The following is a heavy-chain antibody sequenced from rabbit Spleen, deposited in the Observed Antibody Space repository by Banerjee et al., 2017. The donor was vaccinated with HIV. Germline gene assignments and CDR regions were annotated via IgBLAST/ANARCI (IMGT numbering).Heavy chain of an antibody. J-gene: IGHJ4*01. CDR3: ARDLPSDSGAMDL. D-gene: IGHD1-1*01. CDR1: GFSFSSSYW. CDR2: IYTGSGRT. Sequence: QEQLEESGGELVKPGASLTLTCTASGFSFSSSYWICWVRQAPGKGLEWIGCIYTGSGRTYYASWAKGRFTISKPSSTTVTLQMTSLTTAGTAAYFCARDLPSDSGAMDLWGQGTLVTVS. V-gene: IGHV1S45*01.